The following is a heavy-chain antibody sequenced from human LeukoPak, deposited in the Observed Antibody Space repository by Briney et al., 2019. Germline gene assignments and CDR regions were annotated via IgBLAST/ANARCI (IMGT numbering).Heavy chain of an antibody. CDR3: ARGTESSVRY. CDR2: INTYNGNT. Sequence: ASVKVSCKASGYTFTSYGITWVRQAPGQGLEWMGWINTYNGNTKYAQKLQGRVTVTADTSTSTAYLDLRSLRSDDTAVYYCARGTESSVRYWGQGTLVTDSS. V-gene: IGHV1-18*01. J-gene: IGHJ4*02. CDR1: GYTFTSYG. D-gene: IGHD6-25*01.